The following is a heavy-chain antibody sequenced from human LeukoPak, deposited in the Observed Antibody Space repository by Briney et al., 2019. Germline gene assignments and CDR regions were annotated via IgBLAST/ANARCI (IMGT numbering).Heavy chain of an antibody. V-gene: IGHV3-48*01. D-gene: IGHD1-7*01. CDR1: GFTFSSYS. CDR2: ISSSSSTI. J-gene: IGHJ5*02. Sequence: GGSLRLSCAASGFTFSSYSMNWVRQAPGKGLEWVSYISSSSSTIYYADSVKGRFTISRDNSKNTLYLQMNSLRAEDTAVYYCAKSPQRTLDPWGQGTLVTVSS. CDR3: AKSPQRTLDP.